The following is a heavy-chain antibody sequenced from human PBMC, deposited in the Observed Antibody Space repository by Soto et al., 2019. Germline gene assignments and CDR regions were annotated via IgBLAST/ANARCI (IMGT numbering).Heavy chain of an antibody. V-gene: IGHV4-34*01. CDR1: GEGFRGYD. CDR3: ARDLPAAGPHKPIGRGGKRGSHWFDP. Sequence: PSESMSLTCAACGEGFRGYDGSGIRKPPGKGLKWIGEINHSGSTTYDPSRKSGVTISVDTSKNQFSLKLSAVTAADTAVYYCARDLPAAGPHKPIGRGGKRGSHWFDPWGQGTLVTVSS. CDR2: INHSGST. J-gene: IGHJ5*02. D-gene: IGHD6-25*01.